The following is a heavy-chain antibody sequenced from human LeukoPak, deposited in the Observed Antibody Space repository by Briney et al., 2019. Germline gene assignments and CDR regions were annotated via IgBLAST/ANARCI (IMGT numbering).Heavy chain of an antibody. J-gene: IGHJ4*02. CDR3: AKWDSSGWYRGYYFDY. D-gene: IGHD6-19*01. CDR1: GFTFSSYA. CDR2: LSINGGST. V-gene: IGHV3-64*01. Sequence: GGSLRLSCAASGFTFSSYAMHWVRQAPGKGLEYVSALSINGGSTYYANSVKGRFTISRDNSKNTLYLQMGSLRAEDMAVYYCAKWDSSGWYRGYYFDYWGQGTLVTVSS.